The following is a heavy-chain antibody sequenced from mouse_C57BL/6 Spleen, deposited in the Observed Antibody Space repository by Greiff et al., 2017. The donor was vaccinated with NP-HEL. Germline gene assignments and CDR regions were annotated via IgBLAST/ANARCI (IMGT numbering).Heavy chain of an antibody. CDR3: AREGRPTHYAMDY. Sequence: EVKLQESGPGLVKPSQSLSLTCSVTGYSITSGYYWNWIRQFPGNKLEWMGYISYDGSNNYNPSLKNRISITRDTSKNQFFLKLNSVTTEDTSTYYCAREGRPTHYAMDYWGQGTSVTVSS. V-gene: IGHV3-6*01. CDR2: ISYDGSN. D-gene: IGHD2-12*01. J-gene: IGHJ4*01. CDR1: GYSITSGYY.